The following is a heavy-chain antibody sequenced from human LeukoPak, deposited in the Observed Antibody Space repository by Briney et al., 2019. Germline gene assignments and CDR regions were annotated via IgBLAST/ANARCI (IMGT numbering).Heavy chain of an antibody. J-gene: IGHJ4*02. CDR3: VRHGSGYTSSWCCPLDY. Sequence: KPSETLSLTCAVSGGSITTGIYYWGWIRQPPGKGLEWIGNIYYSGITHYNPSFESRLTIPVDTSKNQFSLKLSSVTAADTAVYYCVRHGSGYTSSWCCPLDYWGQGTLVTVSS. D-gene: IGHD6-13*01. CDR2: IYYSGIT. V-gene: IGHV4-39*01. CDR1: GGSITTGIYY.